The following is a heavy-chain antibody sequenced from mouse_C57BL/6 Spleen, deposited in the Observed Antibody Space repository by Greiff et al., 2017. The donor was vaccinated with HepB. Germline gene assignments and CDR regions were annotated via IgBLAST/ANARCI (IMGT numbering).Heavy chain of an antibody. CDR1: GYTFTSYW. J-gene: IGHJ4*01. D-gene: IGHD1-1*01. CDR3: ASGTTVVAPRRRYAMDY. CDR2: IYPGSGST. V-gene: IGHV1-55*01. Sequence: QVQLQQPGAELVKPGASVKMSCKASGYTFTSYWITWVKQRPGQGLEWIGDIYPGSGSTNYNEKFKSKATLTVDTSSSTAYMQLSSLTSECSAVYYCASGTTVVAPRRRYAMDYWGQGTSVTVSS.